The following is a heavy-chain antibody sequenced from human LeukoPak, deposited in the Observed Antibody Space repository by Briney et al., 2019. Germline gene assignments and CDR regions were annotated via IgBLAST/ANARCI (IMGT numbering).Heavy chain of an antibody. J-gene: IGHJ4*02. V-gene: IGHV4-34*01. CDR2: INHSGST. Sequence: SETLSLTCAVYGGSFSGYYWSWIRQPPGKGLEWIGEINHSGSTNYNPSLKSRVTISVDTSKNQFSLKLSSVTAADTAVYYCARQTTSSNVDYWGQGTLVTVSS. D-gene: IGHD4-11*01. CDR1: GGSFSGYY. CDR3: ARQTTSSNVDY.